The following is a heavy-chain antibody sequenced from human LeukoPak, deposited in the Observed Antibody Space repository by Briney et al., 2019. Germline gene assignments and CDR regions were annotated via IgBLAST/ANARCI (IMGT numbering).Heavy chain of an antibody. CDR1: GFTFSSYA. CDR2: ISGSGGST. D-gene: IGHD3-10*01. J-gene: IGHJ5*02. CDR3: AKEKFIANPHVLLWFEN. V-gene: IGHV3-23*01. Sequence: GGSLRLSCAASGFTFSSYAMSWVRQAPGKGLEWVSAISGSGGSTYYADSVKGRFTISRDNSKNTLYLQVNSLRAEDTAVYYCAKEKFIANPHVLLWFENWGQGTLVTVSS.